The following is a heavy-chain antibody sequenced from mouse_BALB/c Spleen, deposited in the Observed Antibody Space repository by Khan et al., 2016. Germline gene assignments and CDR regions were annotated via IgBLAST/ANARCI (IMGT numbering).Heavy chain of an antibody. V-gene: IGHV1-9*01. J-gene: IGHJ3*01. Sequence: VQLQESGAELMKPGASVKISCKATGYTFSSYWIEWVKQRPGHGLEWIGEILPGSGSTNYNEKFKGKATFTADTSSNPAYMQLSSLTSEDSAVYYCARGGYRYDGRAWFAYWGQGTLVTVSA. CDR2: ILPGSGST. D-gene: IGHD2-14*01. CDR1: GYTFSSYW. CDR3: ARGGYRYDGRAWFAY.